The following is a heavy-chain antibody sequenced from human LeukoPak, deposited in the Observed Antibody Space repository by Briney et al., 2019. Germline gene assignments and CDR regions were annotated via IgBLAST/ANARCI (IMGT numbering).Heavy chain of an antibody. V-gene: IGHV4-4*07. CDR2: IYTSGST. J-gene: IGHJ3*02. D-gene: IGHD2-21*02. CDR1: GGSISSYY. Sequence: SETLSLTCTVSGGSISSYYWSWIRQPAGKGLEWIGRIYTSGSTNYNPSLKSRVTMSVDTSKNQFSLTLSSVTAADTAVYYCARDPEVTAHDAFDIWGQGTMVTVSS. CDR3: ARDPEVTAHDAFDI.